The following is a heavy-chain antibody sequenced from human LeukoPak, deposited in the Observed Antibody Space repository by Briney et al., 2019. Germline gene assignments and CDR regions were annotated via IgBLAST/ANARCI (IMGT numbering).Heavy chain of an antibody. CDR1: GFTFSSYA. CDR3: AKAAPYYYDY. V-gene: IGHV3-23*01. Sequence: PGGSLRLSCAASGFTFSSYAMSWVRQAPGKGLEWVSAISGSGGSTYYADSVKGRFTISRDNSQNTLYREMNSLRAEDRAVYSCAKAAPYYYDYWGQGTLVTVSS. CDR2: ISGSGGST. J-gene: IGHJ4*02.